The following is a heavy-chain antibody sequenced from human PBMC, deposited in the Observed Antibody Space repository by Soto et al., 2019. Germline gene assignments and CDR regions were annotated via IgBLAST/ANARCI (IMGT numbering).Heavy chain of an antibody. D-gene: IGHD1-1*01. CDR3: ARDGQQLAPYAMDV. J-gene: IGHJ6*02. CDR1: GFIFKHHA. V-gene: IGHV3-33*01. CDR2: IWYDGSHT. Sequence: QVQLVESGGGVVQPGRSLRLSCAASGFIFKHHAMHWVRQAAGKGLEWVAQIWYDGSHTYYTDSVKGRFTISRDNLKDMVYLQMDSLRAEETAVYYCARDGQQLAPYAMDVWGQGTTVTVSS.